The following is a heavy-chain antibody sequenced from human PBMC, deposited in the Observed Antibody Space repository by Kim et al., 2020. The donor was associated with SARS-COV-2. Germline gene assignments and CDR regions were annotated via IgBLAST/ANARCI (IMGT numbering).Heavy chain of an antibody. CDR3: ARNYYGSGSYLDWLDP. CDR1: GYTFTKYV. CDR2: INTNAGNP. J-gene: IGHJ5*02. Sequence: ASVKVSCKASGYTFTKYVMNWVRQAPGQGLEWMGWINTNAGNPTYAQGFTGRFVFSLDTSVSTAYLQITSLKAEDSAVYYCARNYYGSGSYLDWLDPWGQ. V-gene: IGHV7-4-1*02. D-gene: IGHD3-10*01.